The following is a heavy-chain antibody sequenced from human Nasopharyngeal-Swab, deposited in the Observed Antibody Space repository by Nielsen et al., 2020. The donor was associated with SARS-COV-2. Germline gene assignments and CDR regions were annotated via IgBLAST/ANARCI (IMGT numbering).Heavy chain of an antibody. J-gene: IGHJ4*02. CDR2: IYSGGST. D-gene: IGHD4-17*01. CDR3: ARDLRTTVTGGDY. V-gene: IGHV3-66*01. Sequence: WIRQPPEKGLEWVSVIYSGGSTYYADSAKGRFTISRDNSKNTLYLQMNSLRAEDTAVYYCARDLRTTVTGGDYWGQGTLVTVSS.